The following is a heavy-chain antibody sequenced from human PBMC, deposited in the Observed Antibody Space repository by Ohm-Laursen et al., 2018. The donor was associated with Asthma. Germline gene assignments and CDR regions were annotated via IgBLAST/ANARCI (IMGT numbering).Heavy chain of an antibody. Sequence: SSLRLSCAASGFTFSSYKMHWVRQAPGKGLEWVAIIWHDGSEKVYADSVKGRFTLSRDNSMNTLYVQMNSLRAEDTAVYYCARDHYYSTGTYFDYWGQGTLVTVSS. J-gene: IGHJ4*02. CDR3: ARDHYYSTGTYFDY. CDR2: IWHDGSEK. D-gene: IGHD2-21*02. CDR1: GFTFSSYK. V-gene: IGHV3-33*01.